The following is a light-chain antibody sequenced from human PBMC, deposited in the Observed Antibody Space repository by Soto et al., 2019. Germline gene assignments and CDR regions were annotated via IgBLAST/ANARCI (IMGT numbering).Light chain of an antibody. Sequence: ILMTQSPCSLSSSTGGIVTISVRASQGISSYLNWYQQKPGKAPKLLIYAASSLQSGVPSRFSGSGSGTDFTLTISSLQPEDFATYYCQQSYSTPLTFGGGTKVDIK. CDR1: QGISSY. J-gene: IGKJ4*01. CDR2: AAS. V-gene: IGKV1-39*01. CDR3: QQSYSTPLT.